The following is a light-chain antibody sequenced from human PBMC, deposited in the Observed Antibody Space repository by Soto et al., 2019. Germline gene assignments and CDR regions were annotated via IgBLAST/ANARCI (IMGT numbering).Light chain of an antibody. CDR3: PQYNSGYT. J-gene: IGKJ2*01. Sequence: EVVMTQSPATVSVSPGDRVTLSCRASQTVRYNLAWYQQKPGQAPRLLIYGASTRATDIPPRFSGTGSATEFTLTISSLQSEDVAIYYCPQYNSGYTFGQGTKVEIK. V-gene: IGKV3-15*01. CDR2: GAS. CDR1: QTVRYN.